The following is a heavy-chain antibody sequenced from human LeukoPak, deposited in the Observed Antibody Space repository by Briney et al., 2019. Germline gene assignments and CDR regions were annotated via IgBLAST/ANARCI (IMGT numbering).Heavy chain of an antibody. D-gene: IGHD3-9*01. CDR3: ARAKGPLILYYFDY. V-gene: IGHV1-18*01. J-gene: IGHJ4*02. CDR2: VSAYNGNT. CDR1: GYTFTSYG. Sequence: GASVKVSCKASGYTFTSYGISWVRQAPGQGLEWMGWVSAYNGNTNYAQKLQGRVTMTTDTSTSTAYMELRSLRSDDTAVYYCARAKGPLILYYFDYWGQGTLVTVSS.